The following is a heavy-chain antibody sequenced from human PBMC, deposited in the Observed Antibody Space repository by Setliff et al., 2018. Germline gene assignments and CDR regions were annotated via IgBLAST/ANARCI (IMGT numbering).Heavy chain of an antibody. CDR3: AREALQRAGLYFFDI. Sequence: SVKVSCKASGGTFNTYGLSWVRQAPGQGLEWMGGIIPIIGEPNYAQKFQGRVTITADESASTAYMEPRSLKSEDTAVYYYAREALQRAGLYFFDIWGQGMLVTVSS. V-gene: IGHV1-69*13. D-gene: IGHD3-10*01. CDR2: IIPIIGEP. J-gene: IGHJ4*02. CDR1: GGTFNTYG.